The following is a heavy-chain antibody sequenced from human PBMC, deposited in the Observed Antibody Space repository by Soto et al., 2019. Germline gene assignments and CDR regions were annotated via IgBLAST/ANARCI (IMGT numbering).Heavy chain of an antibody. J-gene: IGHJ4*02. D-gene: IGHD3-3*01. Sequence: QVQLVQSGPEVKKPGASVKVSCKVSGNIFTSQYMHWVRQAPGQGLEWMAMINPSGGRTSYAQMFQGRVTMTRDTSTSTVHMELSSLRSEDTAVYYCFRDVGDWGQGTLVTVSS. V-gene: IGHV1-46*03. CDR1: GNIFTSQY. CDR2: INPSGGRT. CDR3: FRDVGD.